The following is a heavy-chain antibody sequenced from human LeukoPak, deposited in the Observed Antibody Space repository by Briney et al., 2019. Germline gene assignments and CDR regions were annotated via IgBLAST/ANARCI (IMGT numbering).Heavy chain of an antibody. CDR2: IYPGDSDT. Sequence: GESLKISCKGSGYSFTSYWIGWVRQMPGKGLEWMGIIYPGDSDTRYSPSFQGQVTISADKSISTAYLQWSSLKASDTAMYYCARRVLGYCTNGVCSRWFDPWGQGTLVTVSS. CDR3: ARRVLGYCTNGVCSRWFDP. J-gene: IGHJ5*02. D-gene: IGHD2-8*01. V-gene: IGHV5-51*01. CDR1: GYSFTSYW.